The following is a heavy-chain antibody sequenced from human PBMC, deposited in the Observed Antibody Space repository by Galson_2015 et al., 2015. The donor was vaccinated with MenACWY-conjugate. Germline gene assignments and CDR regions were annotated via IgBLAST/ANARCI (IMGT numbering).Heavy chain of an antibody. CDR3: ARDNNWSFDS. J-gene: IGHJ4*02. Sequence: SLRLSCAASGFTFNNYWMHWVRHPPGKGLEWISYIKADGSFSNYADSVKGRFTISTDNAKNMVYLQMDGLEDEDTAVYFCARDNNWSFDSWGQGTLVTVSS. D-gene: IGHD1-1*01. V-gene: IGHV3-74*01. CDR1: GFTFNNYW. CDR2: IKADGSFS.